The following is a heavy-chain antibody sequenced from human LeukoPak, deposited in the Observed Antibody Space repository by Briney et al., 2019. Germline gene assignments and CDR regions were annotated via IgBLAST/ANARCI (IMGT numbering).Heavy chain of an antibody. CDR1: GFTFSSYE. CDR2: ISGSGGST. Sequence: GGSLRLSCAASGFTFSSYEMNWVRQAPGKGLEGVSGISGSGGSTYYADSVKGRSTISRDNSKNTLDLQMNSLRAEDTAVYYCAKDDAWLRYQYWGQGTLVTVSS. J-gene: IGHJ4*02. CDR3: AKDDAWLRYQY. D-gene: IGHD3-9*01. V-gene: IGHV3-23*01.